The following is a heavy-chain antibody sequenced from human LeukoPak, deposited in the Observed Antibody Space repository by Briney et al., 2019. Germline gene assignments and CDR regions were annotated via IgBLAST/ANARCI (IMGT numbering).Heavy chain of an antibody. J-gene: IGHJ5*02. Sequence: SETLSLTCAVYGGSFSGYYWSWIRQHPGKGLEWIGYIYYSGSTYYNPSLKSRVTISVDTSKNQFSLKLSSVTAADTAVYYCARGLKSWFDPWGQGTLVTVSS. CDR3: ARGLKSWFDP. V-gene: IGHV4-31*11. CDR2: IYYSGST. CDR1: GGSFSGYY.